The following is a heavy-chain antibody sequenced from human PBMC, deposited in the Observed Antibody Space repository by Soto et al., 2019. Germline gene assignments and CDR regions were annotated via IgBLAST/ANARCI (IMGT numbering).Heavy chain of an antibody. V-gene: IGHV4-34*01. CDR3: ARDKLPGLFDY. Sequence: PSETLSLTCAVYGGSFSGYDWTWIRQPPGTGLEWIGEINHSGSTNYNPSLKSRVTISVDTSKNQFSLKLTSVTAADTAVYYCARDKLPGLFDYWGQGTLVTVST. CDR1: GGSFSGYD. CDR2: INHSGST. J-gene: IGHJ4*02.